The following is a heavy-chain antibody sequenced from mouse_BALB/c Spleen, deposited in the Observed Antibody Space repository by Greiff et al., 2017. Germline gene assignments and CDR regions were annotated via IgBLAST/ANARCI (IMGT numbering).Heavy chain of an antibody. CDR2: ISSGGST. Sequence: VQLKESGGGLVKPGGSLKLSCAASGFTFSSYAMSWVRQTPEKRLEWVASISSGGSTYYPDSVKGRFTISRDNARNILYLQMSSLRSEDTAMYYCARGMGGNFLDYWGQGTTLTVSS. CDR1: GFTFSSYA. CDR3: ARGMGGNFLDY. V-gene: IGHV5-6-5*01. J-gene: IGHJ2*01. D-gene: IGHD2-1*01.